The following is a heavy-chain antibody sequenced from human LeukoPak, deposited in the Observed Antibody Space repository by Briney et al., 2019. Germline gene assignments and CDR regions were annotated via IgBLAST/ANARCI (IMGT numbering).Heavy chain of an antibody. J-gene: IGHJ4*02. D-gene: IGHD3-10*01. Sequence: AGGSLRLSCAASGFTFSSYAMSWVRQAPGKGLEWVSAISGSGGSTYYADSVKGRFTISRDNSKNTLYLQMNSLRAEDTAVYYCARVGESYYGGRIFDYWGQGTLVTVSS. CDR1: GFTFSSYA. CDR3: ARVGESYYGGRIFDY. CDR2: ISGSGGST. V-gene: IGHV3-23*01.